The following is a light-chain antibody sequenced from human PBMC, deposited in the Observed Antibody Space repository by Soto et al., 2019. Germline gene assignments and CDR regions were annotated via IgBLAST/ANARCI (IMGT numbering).Light chain of an antibody. CDR1: QSVSGN. J-gene: IGKJ5*01. V-gene: IGKV3-15*01. CDR3: QQYHNWPPIT. Sequence: VMTQSPLSLPVTPGEPASISCRASQSVSGNLAWYQQRPGQAPRLLIYGASTRATGVPARFSGFGSGTQFTLTISSLQSEDFAVYYCQQYHNWPPITFGQGTRLEI. CDR2: GAS.